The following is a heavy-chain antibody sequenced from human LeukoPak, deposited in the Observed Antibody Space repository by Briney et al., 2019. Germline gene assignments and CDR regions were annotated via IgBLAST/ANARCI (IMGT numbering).Heavy chain of an antibody. J-gene: IGHJ4*02. CDR2: ISGSGGST. V-gene: IGHV3-23*01. D-gene: IGHD2-2*01. CDR1: GFTFSSYA. Sequence: QAGGSLRLSCAASGFTFSSYAMSWVRQAPGKGLEWVSAISGSGGSTYYADSVKGRFTISRDNSKNTLYLQMNSLRAEDTAVYYCAKDSRALVVVPAAVDYWGQGTQVTVSS. CDR3: AKDSRALVVVPAAVDY.